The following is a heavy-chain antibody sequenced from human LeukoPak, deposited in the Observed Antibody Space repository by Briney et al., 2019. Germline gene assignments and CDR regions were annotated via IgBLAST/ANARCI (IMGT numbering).Heavy chain of an antibody. V-gene: IGHV3-48*03. CDR3: AELGITMIGGV. CDR2: ISSSGSTI. D-gene: IGHD3-10*02. CDR1: GFTFSSDE. J-gene: IGHJ6*04. Sequence: PGGSLRLSCAASGFTFSSDEMNWVRQAPGKGLEWVSYISSSGSTIYYADSVKGRFTISRDNAKNSLYLQMNSLRADDTAVYYCAELGITMIGGVWGKGTTVTISS.